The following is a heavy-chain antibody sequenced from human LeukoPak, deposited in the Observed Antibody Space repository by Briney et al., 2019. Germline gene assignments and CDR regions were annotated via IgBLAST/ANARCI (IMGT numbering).Heavy chain of an antibody. V-gene: IGHV4-34*01. CDR1: GGSFSVYY. Sequence: SETLSLTSALHGGSFSVYYWCSIPEPPGKGRGWIGEINHSRSTNYNPSLQSRVTISVDTSKNQFSLKLSSVTAADTDVYYCARAGLIARGYVDYWGQGTLVTVSS. CDR3: ARAGLIARGYVDY. CDR2: INHSRST. D-gene: IGHD2-8*01. J-gene: IGHJ4*02.